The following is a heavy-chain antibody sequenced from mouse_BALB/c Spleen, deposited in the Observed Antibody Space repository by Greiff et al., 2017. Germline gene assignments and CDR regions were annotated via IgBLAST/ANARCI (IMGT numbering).Heavy chain of an antibody. CDR3: ARHPFITTVVEGVYYAMDY. CDR2: ISNGGGST. V-gene: IGHV5-12-2*01. D-gene: IGHD1-1*01. CDR1: GFTFSSYT. Sequence: DVKLVESGGGLVQPGGSLKLSCAASGFTFSSYTMSWVRQTPEKRLEWVAYISNGGGSTYYPDTVKGRFTISRDNAKNTLYLQMSSLKSEDTAMYYCARHPFITTVVEGVYYAMDYWGQGTSVTVSS. J-gene: IGHJ4*01.